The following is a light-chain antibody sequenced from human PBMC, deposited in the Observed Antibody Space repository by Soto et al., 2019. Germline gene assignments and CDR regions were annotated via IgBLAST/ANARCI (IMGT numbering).Light chain of an antibody. Sequence: DIQMTQSPSSLSASVGDRVTITCQASQDISNYLNWYQQKPGKAPKLLIYDASNLEKGVPSRFSGSGSGTDFTFTISSLPPEDIATYYCQQYDNLPFTFGRGTKVEIK. J-gene: IGKJ4*01. V-gene: IGKV1-33*01. CDR2: DAS. CDR3: QQYDNLPFT. CDR1: QDISNY.